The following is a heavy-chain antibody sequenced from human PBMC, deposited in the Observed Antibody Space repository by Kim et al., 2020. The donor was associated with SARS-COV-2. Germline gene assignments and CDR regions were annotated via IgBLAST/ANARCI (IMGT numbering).Heavy chain of an antibody. CDR1: GYSFTNYW. D-gene: IGHD2-15*01. V-gene: IGHV5-10-1*01. CDR2: IDPSDSYI. CDR3: ARQESASHSADC. J-gene: IGHJ4*02. Sequence: GESLKISCQGSGYSFTNYWINWVRQVPGKGLEWMGRIDPSDSYIDYSPSFEGHVTISADKSISAAYLQWSSLKASDTALYYCARQESASHSADCWGQGTLVTVSS.